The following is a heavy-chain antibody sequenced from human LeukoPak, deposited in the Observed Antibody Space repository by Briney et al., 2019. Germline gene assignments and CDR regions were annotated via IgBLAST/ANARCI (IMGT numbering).Heavy chain of an antibody. CDR2: INPNSGGT. V-gene: IGHV1-2*04. CDR3: ARGSTYYYDSSGHH. CDR1: GYTFTGYY. Sequence: ASVKVSCKASGYTFTGYYMHWVRQAPGQGLEWMGWINPNSGGTNYAQKFQGWVTMTRDTSISTAYMELSRLRSDDTAVYYCARGSTYYYDSSGHHWGQGTLVTVSS. J-gene: IGHJ5*02. D-gene: IGHD3-22*01.